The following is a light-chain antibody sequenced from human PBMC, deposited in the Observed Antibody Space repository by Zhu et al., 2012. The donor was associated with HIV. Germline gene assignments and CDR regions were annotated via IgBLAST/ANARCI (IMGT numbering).Light chain of an antibody. Sequence: EVVLTQSPGTLSLSPGERATLSCRASQTVYSNYLAWYQQKRGQAPRLIVYGTSARASGIPDRFSGSGSRTDFTLTISSLEPEDFAVYYCQQYGAFPRTFGQGTKVEI. J-gene: IGKJ2*01. CDR1: QTVYSNY. CDR2: GTS. CDR3: QQYGAFPRT. V-gene: IGKV3-20*01.